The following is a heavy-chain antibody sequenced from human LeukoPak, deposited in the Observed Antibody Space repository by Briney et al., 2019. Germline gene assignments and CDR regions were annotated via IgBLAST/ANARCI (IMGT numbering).Heavy chain of an antibody. Sequence: ASVKVSCKASGFTFNAYNISWVRQAPGQGLEWMGWINPKSGGANYAQKFQGRVTMTWDTSISTAYMELSRLRSDDTAVYYCAREYILTAYYGDYWGQGTLVTVFS. D-gene: IGHD3-9*01. CDR3: AREYILTAYYGDY. CDR1: GFTFNAYN. CDR2: INPKSGGA. V-gene: IGHV1-2*02. J-gene: IGHJ4*02.